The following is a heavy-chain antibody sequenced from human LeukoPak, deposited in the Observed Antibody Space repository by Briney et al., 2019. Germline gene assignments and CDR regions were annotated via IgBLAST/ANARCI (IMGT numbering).Heavy chain of an antibody. D-gene: IGHD3-3*01. V-gene: IGHV3-30*14. CDR2: ISYDGSNK. CDR1: GFTFSSYA. Sequence: PGGSLRLSCAASGFTFSSYAMHWVRQAPGKGLEWVAVISYDGSNKYYADSVKCRFTISRDNSKNTLYLQMNSLRAEDTAVYYCATNDYDFFGYGMDVWGQGTTVTVSS. CDR3: ATNDYDFFGYGMDV. J-gene: IGHJ6*02.